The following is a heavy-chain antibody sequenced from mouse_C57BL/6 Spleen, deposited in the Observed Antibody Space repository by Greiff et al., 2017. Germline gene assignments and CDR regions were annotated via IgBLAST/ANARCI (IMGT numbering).Heavy chain of an antibody. J-gene: IGHJ2*01. Sequence: EVQVVESGGGLVQPGGSLKLSCAASGFTFSDYYMYWVRQTPEKRLEWVAYLSNGGGSTYYPDTVKGRFTISRDNAKNTLYLQMSRLKAEDTAMYYCATGVVASGYFDYWGQGTTLTVSS. CDR3: ATGVVASGYFDY. V-gene: IGHV5-12*01. CDR2: LSNGGGST. CDR1: GFTFSDYY. D-gene: IGHD1-1*01.